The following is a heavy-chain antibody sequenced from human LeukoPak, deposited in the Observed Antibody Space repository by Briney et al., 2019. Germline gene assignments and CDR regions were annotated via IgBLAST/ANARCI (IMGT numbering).Heavy chain of an antibody. Sequence: NSSQTLSLTCTVSGGSISSGSYYWSWIRQPAGKGLEWIGRIYTSGSTNYNPSLKSRVTISVDTSKNQFSLKLSSVTAADTAVYYCARGFTSGWYANWFDPWGQGTLVTVSS. J-gene: IGHJ5*02. D-gene: IGHD6-19*01. V-gene: IGHV4-61*02. CDR2: IYTSGST. CDR1: GGSISSGSYY. CDR3: ARGFTSGWYANWFDP.